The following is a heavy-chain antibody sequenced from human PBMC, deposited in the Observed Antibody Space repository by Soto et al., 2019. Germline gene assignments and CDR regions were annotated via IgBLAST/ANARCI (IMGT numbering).Heavy chain of an antibody. J-gene: IGHJ4*02. Sequence: LELKCLTCPVSGYSSRGSSYCWGWNHQHPGKGLEWIGTIYYSGNTYYSPSLRSRVTISVDTSKNQFSLKLSSVTAADTAVYYCARHKIGSYGDYFDYWGQGTLVTVSS. CDR3: ARHKIGSYGDYFDY. V-gene: IGHV4-39*01. D-gene: IGHD4-17*01. CDR1: GYSSRGSSYC. CDR2: IYYSGNT.